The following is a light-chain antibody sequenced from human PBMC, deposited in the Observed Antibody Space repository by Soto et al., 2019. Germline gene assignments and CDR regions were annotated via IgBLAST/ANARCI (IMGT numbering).Light chain of an antibody. V-gene: IGKV1-6*01. Sequence: IQMTQSPSSLSASVGDRVTITYRASQGVRDDVGRYQQKPGKAPKLLIYSASTLQSGVPSRFSGSGSGTDFTLTISGLQSEDFATYYCLQESNYPLTFGGGTKVDIK. CDR2: SAS. CDR1: QGVRDD. J-gene: IGKJ4*01. CDR3: LQESNYPLT.